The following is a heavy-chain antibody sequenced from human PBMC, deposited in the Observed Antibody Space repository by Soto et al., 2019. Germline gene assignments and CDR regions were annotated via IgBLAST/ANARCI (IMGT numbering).Heavy chain of an antibody. D-gene: IGHD3-10*01. CDR3: ARGVGSGTYYNQYNWFDP. J-gene: IGHJ5*02. CDR1: GYTFTRYA. Sequence: SVKVSCKASGYTFTRYAMHWVRQAPGQRLEWMGWINAGNGNTKYSQKFQGRVTITRDTSASTAYMELSSLRSEDTAVYYCARGVGSGTYYNQYNWFDPWGQGTLVTVSS. V-gene: IGHV1-3*01. CDR2: INAGNGNT.